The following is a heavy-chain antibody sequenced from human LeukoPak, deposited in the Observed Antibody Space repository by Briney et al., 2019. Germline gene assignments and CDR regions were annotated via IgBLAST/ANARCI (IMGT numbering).Heavy chain of an antibody. CDR3: ARVGDHYHWYLDL. CDR2: LYSGSTT. D-gene: IGHD3-10*01. V-gene: IGHV3-53*01. Sequence: GGSLRLSCAASGFTFSAYGMSWVRQAPGKGLEWVSILYSGSTTYYADSVKGRFTISRDDSKNTLYLHMSSLRAEDTAMYYCARVGDHYHWYLDLWGRGTHVTVSS. CDR1: GFTFSAYG. J-gene: IGHJ2*01.